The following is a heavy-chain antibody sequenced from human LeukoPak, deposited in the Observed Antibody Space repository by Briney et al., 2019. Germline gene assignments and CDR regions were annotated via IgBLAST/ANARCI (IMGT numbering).Heavy chain of an antibody. D-gene: IGHD6-19*01. CDR1: GGSISSYY. CDR3: VSSGWSYGVFDY. V-gene: IGHV4-59*01. J-gene: IGHJ4*02. CDR2: IYYSGST. Sequence: KPSETLSLTCTVSGGSISSYYWSWIRQPPGKGLEWIGYIYYSGSTNYNPSLKSRVTISVDTSKNQFSLKLSSVTAADTAVYYCVSSGWSYGVFDYWGQGTLVTVSS.